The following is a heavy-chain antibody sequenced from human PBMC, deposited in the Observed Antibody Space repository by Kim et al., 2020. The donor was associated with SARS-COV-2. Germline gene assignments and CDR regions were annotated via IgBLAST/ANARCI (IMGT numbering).Heavy chain of an antibody. J-gene: IGHJ6*02. D-gene: IGHD4-4*01. CDR2: ISYDGSNK. CDR3: ATELSKYDYSNPRVGWYYYYGMDV. Sequence: GGSLRLSCAASGFTFSSYAMHWVRQAPGKGLEWVAVISYDGSNKYYADSVKGRFTISRDNSKNTLYLQMNSLRAEDTAVYYCATELSKYDYSNPRVGWYYYYGMDVWGQGTTVTVSS. CDR1: GFTFSSYA. V-gene: IGHV3-30-3*01.